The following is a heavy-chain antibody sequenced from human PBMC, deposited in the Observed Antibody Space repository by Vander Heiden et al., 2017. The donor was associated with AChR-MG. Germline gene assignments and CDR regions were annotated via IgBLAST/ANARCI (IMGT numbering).Heavy chain of an antibody. CDR3: AGRPRAYCGGDCYPDY. J-gene: IGHJ4*02. Sequence: EVQLVESGGGLVKPGGSLRLSCAASGFTFSSYSMNWVRQAPGKGLEWVSSISSSSSYIYYADSVKGRFTISRDNAKNSLYLQMNSLRAEDTAVYYCAGRPRAYCGGDCYPDYWGQGTLVTVSS. V-gene: IGHV3-21*01. CDR2: ISSSSSYI. D-gene: IGHD2-21*02. CDR1: GFTFSSYS.